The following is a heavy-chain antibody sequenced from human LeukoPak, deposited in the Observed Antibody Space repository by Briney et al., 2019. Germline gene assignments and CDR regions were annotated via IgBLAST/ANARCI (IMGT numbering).Heavy chain of an antibody. D-gene: IGHD2-15*01. CDR3: AREGYCSGGSCYSWFDP. CDR2: INPNSGGT. Sequence: ASVKVSCRASGGTFSSYAISWVRQAPGQGLEWMGWINPNSGGTNYAQKFQGRVTMTRDTSISTAYMELSRLRSDDTAVYYCAREGYCSGGSCYSWFDPWGQGTLVTVSS. J-gene: IGHJ5*02. V-gene: IGHV1-2*02. CDR1: GGTFSSYA.